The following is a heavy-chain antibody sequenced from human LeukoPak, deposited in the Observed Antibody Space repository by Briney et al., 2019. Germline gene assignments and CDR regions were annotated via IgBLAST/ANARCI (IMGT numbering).Heavy chain of an antibody. Sequence: GGSLRLSCAASGFTFSSYAMSWVRQAPGKGLEWVSAISGSGGSTYYADSVKGRFTISRDNSKNTLSLRMNSLRAEDTAVYYCAKAQDPIAAAGTSPFDYWGQGTLVTVSS. CDR1: GFTFSSYA. V-gene: IGHV3-23*01. J-gene: IGHJ4*02. CDR3: AKAQDPIAAAGTSPFDY. D-gene: IGHD6-13*01. CDR2: ISGSGGST.